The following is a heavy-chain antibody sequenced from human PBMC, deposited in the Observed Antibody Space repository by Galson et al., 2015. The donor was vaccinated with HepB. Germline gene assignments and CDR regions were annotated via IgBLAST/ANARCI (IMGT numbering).Heavy chain of an antibody. D-gene: IGHD2-21*02. Sequence: SVKVSCKASGYTFSSYSITWVRQAPGQGLEWVGWISPYNRDTNYARKLQGRVTMTTDTSTNTAYMELRSLRSDDTAVYYCASTVVTAIDYWYFDLWGRGTLVTVSS. V-gene: IGHV1-18*01. J-gene: IGHJ2*01. CDR3: ASTVVTAIDYWYFDL. CDR1: GYTFSSYS. CDR2: ISPYNRDT.